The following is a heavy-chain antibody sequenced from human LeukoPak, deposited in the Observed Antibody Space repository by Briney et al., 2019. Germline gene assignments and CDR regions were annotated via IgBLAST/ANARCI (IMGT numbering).Heavy chain of an antibody. CDR3: AREGRYCSGGSCFDAFDI. Sequence: PSETLSLSCTVSGGSISSYYWSWIRQPPGKGLEWIGYIYYSGSTNYNPSLKSRVTISVDTSKNQFSLKLSSVTAADTAVYYCAREGRYCSGGSCFDAFDIWGQGTMVTVSS. CDR2: IYYSGST. J-gene: IGHJ3*02. D-gene: IGHD2-15*01. CDR1: GGSISSYY. V-gene: IGHV4-59*01.